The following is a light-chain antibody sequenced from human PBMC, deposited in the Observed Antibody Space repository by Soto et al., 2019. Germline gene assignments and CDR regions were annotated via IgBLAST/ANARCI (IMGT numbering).Light chain of an antibody. CDR1: SSDVGGYNY. Sequence: QSVLTQPPSASGSPGQSVAISCTGTSSDVGGYNYVSWYQQHPGKAPKLMIYEVNKRPSGVPDRFSGSKSGNTASLTVSGLQAEDEADYYCSSSAGSRNVFGTGTKVTLL. J-gene: IGLJ1*01. V-gene: IGLV2-8*01. CDR2: EVN. CDR3: SSSAGSRNV.